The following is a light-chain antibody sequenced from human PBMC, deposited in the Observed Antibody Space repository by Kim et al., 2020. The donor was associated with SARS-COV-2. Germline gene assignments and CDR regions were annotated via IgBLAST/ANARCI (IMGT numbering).Light chain of an antibody. CDR3: QAWDSTTVV. J-gene: IGLJ2*01. CDR2: QDT. Sequence: SYELTQPPSVSVSPGQRTSITCSGDILGDKYASWYQHKPGQSPVLVIYQDTKRPSGTPERFSGSSSGNTATLTISGTQAIDEADYYCQAWDSTTVVFGGGTQLTVL. CDR1: ILGDKY. V-gene: IGLV3-1*01.